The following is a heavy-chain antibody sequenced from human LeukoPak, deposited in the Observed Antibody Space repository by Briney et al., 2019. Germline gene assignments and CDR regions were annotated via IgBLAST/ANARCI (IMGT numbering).Heavy chain of an antibody. J-gene: IGHJ4*02. Sequence: ALVKVSCKASGYIFTGYGISWVRQAPGQGLEWMGWISAYNGNTNYAQKLLGRVTMATDTSTSTAYMELRSLRSDDTAVYYCAREGTNYYESSGYQGYFDYWGQGTLVTVSS. CDR1: GYIFTGYG. V-gene: IGHV1-18*01. CDR3: AREGTNYYESSGYQGYFDY. CDR2: ISAYNGNT. D-gene: IGHD3-22*01.